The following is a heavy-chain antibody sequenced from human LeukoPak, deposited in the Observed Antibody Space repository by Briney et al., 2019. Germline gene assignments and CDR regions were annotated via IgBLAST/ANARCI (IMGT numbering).Heavy chain of an antibody. CDR2: IYSGGST. CDR3: ARDPIARFGELLLDY. Sequence: GGSLRLSCAASGFTVSSNYMSWVRQAPGKGLEWVSVIYSGGSTYYADSVKGRFTISRDNPKNTLYLQMNSLRAEDTAVYYCARDPIARFGELLLDYWGQGTLVTVSS. V-gene: IGHV3-66*01. CDR1: GFTVSSNY. J-gene: IGHJ4*02. D-gene: IGHD3-10*01.